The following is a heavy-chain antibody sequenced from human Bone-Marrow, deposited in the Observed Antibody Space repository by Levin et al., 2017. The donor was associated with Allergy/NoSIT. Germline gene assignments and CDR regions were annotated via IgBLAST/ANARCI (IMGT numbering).Heavy chain of an antibody. CDR2: IIGDEKSA. D-gene: IGHD1-26*01. CDR1: GLSFSRYW. Sequence: GESLKISCAASGLSFSRYWMHWVRQVPGKELVWVSRIIGDEKSATYADSVRGRFTISRDNAKNTLYLQMNSLRAEDTAVYYCATGEAFSGSYDYWGQGTLVTVSS. J-gene: IGHJ4*02. CDR3: ATGEAFSGSYDY. V-gene: IGHV3-74*03.